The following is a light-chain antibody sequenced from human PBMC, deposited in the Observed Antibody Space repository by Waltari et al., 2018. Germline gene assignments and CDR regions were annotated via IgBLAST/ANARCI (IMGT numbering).Light chain of an antibody. CDR1: QTINNNY. CDR3: QHYVTSPLA. V-gene: IGKV3-20*01. Sequence: EIVLTQSPGTLSLSPGERATLSCRASQTINNNYLARYQQKPGQAPRLLIYDTSSRATGIPDRFSGSGSGTDFILSISRLEPEDFAVYYCQHYVTSPLAFGQGTRLEIK. J-gene: IGKJ5*01. CDR2: DTS.